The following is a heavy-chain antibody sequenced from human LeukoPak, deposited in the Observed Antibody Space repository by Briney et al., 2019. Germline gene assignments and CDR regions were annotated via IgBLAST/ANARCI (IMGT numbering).Heavy chain of an antibody. CDR1: GFTFSSYA. D-gene: IGHD3-22*01. J-gene: IGHJ1*01. V-gene: IGHV3-23*01. CDR3: AKDNYYDSSGYYGEYFQH. CDR2: ISGSGGST. Sequence: GGSLRLSCAASGFTFSSYAMSWVRQAPGKGLEWVSGISGSGGSTYYADSVKGRVTISRDNSKNTLSLQMNSLRAEDTAVYYCAKDNYYDSSGYYGEYFQHWGQGTLVTVSS.